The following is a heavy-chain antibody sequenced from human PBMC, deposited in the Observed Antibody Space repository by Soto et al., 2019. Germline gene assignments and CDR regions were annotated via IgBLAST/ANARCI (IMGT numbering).Heavy chain of an antibody. V-gene: IGHV3-23*01. CDR3: AIVRSGSYSHPFFDY. CDR1: GFTFSSYA. CDR2: ISAGGGGT. Sequence: EVQLLESGGGLVQPGGSLRLSCAASGFTFSSYAMSWVRQAPGKGLEWVSVISAGGGGTYYADSVKGRFTISRDNSKITLYLPMNSLRAEDTAVYYCAIVRSGSYSHPFFDYWGQGTLVTVSS. D-gene: IGHD3-22*01. J-gene: IGHJ4*02.